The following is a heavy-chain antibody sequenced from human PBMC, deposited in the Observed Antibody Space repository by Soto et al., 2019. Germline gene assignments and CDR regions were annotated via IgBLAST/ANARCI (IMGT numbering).Heavy chain of an antibody. CDR2: ISSSSSYI. V-gene: IGHV3-21*01. CDR3: ARDSYDFWTAYSY. J-gene: IGHJ4*02. Sequence: GGSLRLSCAASGFTFSSYSMSWVRQAPGRGLEWASSISSSSSYIYYADSVKGRFTISRDNAKNSLYLQMNSLRAEDTAVYYCARDSYDFWTAYSYWGQGTQVTVSS. D-gene: IGHD3-3*01. CDR1: GFTFSSYS.